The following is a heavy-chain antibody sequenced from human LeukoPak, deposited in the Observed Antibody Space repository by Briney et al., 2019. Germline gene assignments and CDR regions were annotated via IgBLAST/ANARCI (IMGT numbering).Heavy chain of an antibody. J-gene: IGHJ4*02. D-gene: IGHD3-9*01. CDR3: ARGPGYFDWLLYYFDY. V-gene: IGHV4-4*07. Sequence: RTSETLSLTCTVSGGSISSYYWSWIRQPAGKGLEWIGRIYTSGSTNYNPSLKSRVTMSVDTSKNQFSLKLSSVTAADTAVYYCARGPGYFDWLLYYFDYWGQGTLVTVSS. CDR1: GGSISSYY. CDR2: IYTSGST.